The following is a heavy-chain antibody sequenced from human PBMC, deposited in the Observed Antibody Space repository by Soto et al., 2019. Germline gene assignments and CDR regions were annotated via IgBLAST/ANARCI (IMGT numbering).Heavy chain of an antibody. V-gene: IGHV1-18*04. D-gene: IGHD2-15*01. J-gene: IGHJ5*02. CDR3: ARDRGYCSGGRCSSDWFDP. Sequence: QVQLIQSGAEVKKPGASVKVSCKASGYTFISYGISWVRQAPGQGLEWMAWINTYNGNTNVAQKFQGRVTMTTETATSTAYMELRSLRSDETAVYYCARDRGYCSGGRCSSDWFDPWGQGTLVTVSS. CDR1: GYTFISYG. CDR2: INTYNGNT.